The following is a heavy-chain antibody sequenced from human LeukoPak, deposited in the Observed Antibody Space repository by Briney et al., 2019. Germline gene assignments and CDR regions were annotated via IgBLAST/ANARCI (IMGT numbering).Heavy chain of an antibody. CDR2: ISYDGSNK. CDR1: GFTLSSYA. CDR3: ARDGVGEGGFDP. Sequence: PGGSLRLSCAASGFTLSSYAMHWVRQAPGKGLEWVAVISYDGSNKYYADSVKGRFTISRDNSKNTLYLQMNSLRAEDTAVYYCARDGVGEGGFDPWGQGTLVTVSS. V-gene: IGHV3-30*04. J-gene: IGHJ5*02.